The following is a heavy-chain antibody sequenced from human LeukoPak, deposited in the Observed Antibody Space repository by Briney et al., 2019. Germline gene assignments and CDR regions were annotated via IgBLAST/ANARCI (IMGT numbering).Heavy chain of an antibody. CDR3: AIRLAAAGISAFDI. CDR2: IYLGDSDT. V-gene: IGHV5-51*01. CDR1: GYSFTSYW. D-gene: IGHD6-13*01. Sequence: KGGESLKISCKGSGYSFTSYWIGWVRQMPGKGLEWMGIIYLGDSDTRYSPSFQGQVTISADKSISTAYLQWSSLKASDTAMYYCAIRLAAAGISAFDIWGQGTMVTVSS. J-gene: IGHJ3*02.